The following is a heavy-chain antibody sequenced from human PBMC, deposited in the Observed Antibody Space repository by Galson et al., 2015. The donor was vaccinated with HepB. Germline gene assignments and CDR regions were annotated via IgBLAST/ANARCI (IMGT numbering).Heavy chain of an antibody. V-gene: IGHV3-48*02. CDR1: GFTFSRYS. J-gene: IGHJ5*02. Sequence: SLRLSCAASGFTFSRYSMNWVRQAPGKGLEWVSYISSSSSTIYYADSVKGRFTISRDNAKNSLYLQMNSLRDEDTAVYYCARDFWNDQPGWFDPWGQGTLVTVSS. D-gene: IGHD1-1*01. CDR3: ARDFWNDQPGWFDP. CDR2: ISSSSSTI.